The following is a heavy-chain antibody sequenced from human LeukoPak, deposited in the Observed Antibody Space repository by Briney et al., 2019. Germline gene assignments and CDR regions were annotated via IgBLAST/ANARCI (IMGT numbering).Heavy chain of an antibody. V-gene: IGHV3-23*01. CDR2: ISGSGGST. J-gene: IGHJ3*02. Sequence: GGTLRLSCAASGFTFSSYGMRWVRQAPGKGLEWVSAISGSGGSTYYADSVKGRFTISRDNSKNTLYLQMNSLRAEDTAVYYCAKATTGTTKGAFDIWGQGTMVTVSS. CDR3: AKATTGTTKGAFDI. CDR1: GFTFSSYG. D-gene: IGHD1-1*01.